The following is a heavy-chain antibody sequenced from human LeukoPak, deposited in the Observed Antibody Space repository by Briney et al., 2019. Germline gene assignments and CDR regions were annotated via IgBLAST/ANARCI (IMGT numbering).Heavy chain of an antibody. J-gene: IGHJ6*03. CDR3: ASRFRYNSSWDYYYYYMDV. D-gene: IGHD6-13*01. CDR1: GGTFSSYA. Sequence: ASVKVSCKASGGTFSSYAISWVRQAPGQGLEWMGGIIPIFGTANYAQKFQGRVTITADESTSTAYMELSSLRSEDTAVYYCASRFRYNSSWDYYYYYMDVWGKGTTVTVSS. CDR2: IIPIFGTA. V-gene: IGHV1-69*13.